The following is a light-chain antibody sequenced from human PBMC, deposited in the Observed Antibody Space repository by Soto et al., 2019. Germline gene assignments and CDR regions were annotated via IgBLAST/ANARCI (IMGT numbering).Light chain of an antibody. CDR2: GAS. CDR3: QQYGSSPWT. J-gene: IGKJ1*01. Sequence: EIVLTQSPGTLSLSPGERATLSCRASQSVSSSYLAWYPQKPGQAPRLLIYGASSRATGIPDRFSGSGSGTDCTLTISRLEPEDFAVYYCQQYGSSPWTFGQGTKVEIK. V-gene: IGKV3-20*01. CDR1: QSVSSSY.